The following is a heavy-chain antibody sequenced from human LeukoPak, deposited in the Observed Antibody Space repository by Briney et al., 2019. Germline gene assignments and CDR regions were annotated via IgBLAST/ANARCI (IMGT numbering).Heavy chain of an antibody. Sequence: GGSLRLSCAASGITFSSYWMHWIRQVPGKGLVWVSRINTDGSTTAYADSVKGRFTISRDNAKNTLYLQMNSLRAEDTAVYYCASIGRDYWGQGTLVTVSS. CDR3: ASIGRDY. D-gene: IGHD1-26*01. CDR2: INTDGSTT. J-gene: IGHJ4*02. V-gene: IGHV3-74*01. CDR1: GITFSSYW.